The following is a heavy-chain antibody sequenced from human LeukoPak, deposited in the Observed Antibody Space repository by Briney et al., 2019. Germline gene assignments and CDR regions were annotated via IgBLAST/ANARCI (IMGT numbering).Heavy chain of an antibody. Sequence: GGSLRLSCAASGFTFSSYAMSWVRQAPGKGLEWVSAISGSGGSTYYADSVKGRFTISRDNSKNTLYLQMNSLRAEGTAVYYCAKLGYCSGGSCYSFDYWGQGTLVTVSS. CDR2: ISGSGGST. D-gene: IGHD2-15*01. CDR3: AKLGYCSGGSCYSFDY. J-gene: IGHJ4*02. CDR1: GFTFSSYA. V-gene: IGHV3-23*01.